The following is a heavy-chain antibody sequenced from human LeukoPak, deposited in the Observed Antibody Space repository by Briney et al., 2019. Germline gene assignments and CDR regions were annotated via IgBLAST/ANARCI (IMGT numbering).Heavy chain of an antibody. Sequence: GGSLRLSCAASGFTFSSYRKNWVRQAPGKGLEWVSSISSSSSYIYYADSVKGRFTISRDNAKNSLYLQMNSLSAEDTAVYYCAAVPPWHDWFDPWGQGTLVTVSS. J-gene: IGHJ5*02. D-gene: IGHD6-19*01. CDR2: ISSSSSYI. V-gene: IGHV3-21*01. CDR1: GFTFSSYR. CDR3: AAVPPWHDWFDP.